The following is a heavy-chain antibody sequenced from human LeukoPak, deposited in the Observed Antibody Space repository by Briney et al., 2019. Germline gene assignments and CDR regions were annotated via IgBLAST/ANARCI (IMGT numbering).Heavy chain of an antibody. J-gene: IGHJ4*02. CDR1: GFTFSSYW. V-gene: IGHV3-7*03. D-gene: IGHD4-17*01. CDR2: IKQDGSER. Sequence: AASGFTFSSYWMSWVRQAPGKGLEWVANIKQDGSERYYVDSVKGRFTISRDNAKNSLYLQMNSLRAEDTAVYYCARANDYGDYWDYWGQGTLVTVSS. CDR3: ARANDYGDYWDY.